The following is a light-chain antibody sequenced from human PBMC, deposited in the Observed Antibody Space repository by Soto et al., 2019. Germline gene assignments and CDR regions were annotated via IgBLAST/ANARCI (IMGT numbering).Light chain of an antibody. CDR2: AAS. Sequence: DIQMTQSPSSLSASVGDRVTITCRASQSISSYLNWYQQKPGKAPKLLIYAASSLQSGVPSRFNGSGSGTEFTLTISSLQPEDFATYYWQQSYSTPDTFGPGTKVDIK. CDR1: QSISSY. J-gene: IGKJ3*01. V-gene: IGKV1-39*01. CDR3: QQSYSTPDT.